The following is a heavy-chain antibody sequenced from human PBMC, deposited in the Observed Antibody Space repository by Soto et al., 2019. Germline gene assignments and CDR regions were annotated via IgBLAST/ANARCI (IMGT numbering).Heavy chain of an antibody. Sequence: SETLPLTCAAYRGTFSGYYWSWIRQPPGKGLEWIGEINRSGSTNYNPSLKSRVTISVDTSKNQFSLKLSSVTAADTAVYYCARGPYGDYVLNYMDVWGKGTTVT. V-gene: IGHV4-34*01. CDR2: INRSGST. D-gene: IGHD4-17*01. CDR1: RGTFSGYY. CDR3: ARGPYGDYVLNYMDV. J-gene: IGHJ6*03.